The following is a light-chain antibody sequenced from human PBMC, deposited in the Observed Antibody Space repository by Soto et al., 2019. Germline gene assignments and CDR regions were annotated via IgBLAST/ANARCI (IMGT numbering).Light chain of an antibody. Sequence: EIVLTQSPGTLSLSPGERATLSCRASQSVSSRYLAWYQQKPGQAPRLLIYNTSSRATGIPDRFSGSGSGTDFTLTISRLETEDFAVYYCQQYDNSRTFGQGTKVDIK. CDR1: QSVSSRY. J-gene: IGKJ1*01. V-gene: IGKV3-20*01. CDR3: QQYDNSRT. CDR2: NTS.